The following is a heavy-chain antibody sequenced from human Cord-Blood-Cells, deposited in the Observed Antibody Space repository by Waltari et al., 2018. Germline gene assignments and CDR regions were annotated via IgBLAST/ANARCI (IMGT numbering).Heavy chain of an antibody. V-gene: IGHV3-33*08. D-gene: IGHD4-17*01. CDR1: GFTFSSYG. CDR2: IWYDGSNK. CDR3: ARGGGSTVTTQDY. Sequence: QVQLVEPGGGVVQPGRSLRLSCAAAGFTFSSYGIHLFRQAPGKGLEWVAVIWYDGSNKYYADSVKGRFTISRDNSKNTLYLQMNSLRAEDTAVYYCARGGGSTVTTQDYWGQGTLVTVSS. J-gene: IGHJ4*02.